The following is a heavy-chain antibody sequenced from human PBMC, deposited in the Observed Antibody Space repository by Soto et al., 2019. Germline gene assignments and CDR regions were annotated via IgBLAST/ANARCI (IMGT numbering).Heavy chain of an antibody. CDR3: AKDKVLRFLEWSPTDV. J-gene: IGHJ6*02. D-gene: IGHD3-3*01. CDR1: GFTFSSYA. V-gene: IGHV3-23*01. CDR2: ISGSGGST. Sequence: PVGSLRLSCAASGFTFSSYAMSWVRQAPGKGLEWVSAISGSGGSTYYADSVKGRFTISRDNSKNTLYLQMNSLRAEDTAVYYCAKDKVLRFLEWSPTDVWGQGTTVTVSS.